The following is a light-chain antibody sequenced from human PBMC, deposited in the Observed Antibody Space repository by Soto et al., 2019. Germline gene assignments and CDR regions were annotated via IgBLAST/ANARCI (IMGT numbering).Light chain of an antibody. Sequence: QSVLTQPPSASGTPGQRVTISCSGSSSNIGSKTVNWYRQLPGTAPKLLIYINSQRPSGVPDRFSGSKSGTSASLAISGLQSEDEADYYCAAWDDSLNGYVVFGGGTKLTVL. V-gene: IGLV1-44*01. J-gene: IGLJ2*01. CDR1: SSNIGSKT. CDR3: AAWDDSLNGYVV. CDR2: INS.